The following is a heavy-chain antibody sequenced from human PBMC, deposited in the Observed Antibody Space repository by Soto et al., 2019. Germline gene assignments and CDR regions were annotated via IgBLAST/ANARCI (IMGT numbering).Heavy chain of an antibody. J-gene: IGHJ3*02. CDR2: INPSGGST. D-gene: IGHD3-9*01. V-gene: IGHV1-46*01. CDR1: GYTFTSYY. Sequence: QVQLVQSGAEVKKPGASVKVSCKASGYTFTSYYMHWVRQAPGQGLEWMGIINPSGGSTSYAQKFQGRVTMTRDTSTSTVYMELSSLRSEDTAVYYCASELILRYFVWPDAFDIWGQGTMVTVSS. CDR3: ASELILRYFVWPDAFDI.